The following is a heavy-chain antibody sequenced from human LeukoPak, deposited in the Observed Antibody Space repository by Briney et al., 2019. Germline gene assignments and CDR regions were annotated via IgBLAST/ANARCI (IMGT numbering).Heavy chain of an antibody. CDR3: AKDRRSRGVIIPDGIDY. J-gene: IGHJ4*02. Sequence: GGSLRLSCAASGFTFSSYGMHWVRQAPGKGLKWVAVISYDGSNKYYADSVKGRFTISRDNSKNTLYLQMNSLRAEDTAVYYCAKDRRSRGVIIPDGIDYWGQGTLVTVSS. D-gene: IGHD3-10*01. CDR2: ISYDGSNK. CDR1: GFTFSSYG. V-gene: IGHV3-30*18.